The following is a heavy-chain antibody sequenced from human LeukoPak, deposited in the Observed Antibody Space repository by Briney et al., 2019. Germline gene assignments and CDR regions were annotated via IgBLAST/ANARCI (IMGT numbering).Heavy chain of an antibody. V-gene: IGHV1-2*02. J-gene: IGHJ4*02. Sequence: ASVTVSFKASGYTFTVYYMHWVRQAHGQGLEWMGWINPNSGGTNYAQKFQGRVTMTRDTSISTAYMELSRLRSDDTAVYYCARDSGGSFNYYYFDYWGQGTMVTVCS. CDR3: ARDSGGSFNYYYFDY. CDR1: GYTFTVYY. D-gene: IGHD1-26*01. CDR2: INPNSGGT.